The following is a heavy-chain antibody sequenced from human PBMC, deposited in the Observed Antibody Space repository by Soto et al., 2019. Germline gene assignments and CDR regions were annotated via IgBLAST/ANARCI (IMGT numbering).Heavy chain of an antibody. V-gene: IGHV1-46*01. CDR2: INPRAGST. J-gene: IGHJ4*02. CDR1: GYTFTSHY. Sequence: ASVKVSRKASGYTFTSHYMHWVRQAPGQGLEWMGLINPRAGSTSYAQSFQGRVTMTSDTSTSTVFMDLSSLRSEDTAKYYCATASGYWGQGTLVTVSS. D-gene: IGHD3-10*01. CDR3: ATASGY.